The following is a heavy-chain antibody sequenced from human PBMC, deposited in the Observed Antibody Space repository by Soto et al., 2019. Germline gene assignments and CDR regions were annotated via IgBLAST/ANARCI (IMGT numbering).Heavy chain of an antibody. J-gene: IGHJ6*02. CDR1: GGSISSYY. Sequence: SETLSLTCTVSGGSISSYYWSWIRQPPGKGLEWIGYIYYSGSTNYNPSLKSRVTISVDTSKNQFSLKLSSVTAADTAVYYCARAGGYCISTSCYRSYYGMDVWGQGTTVT. V-gene: IGHV4-59*01. CDR2: IYYSGST. CDR3: ARAGGYCISTSCYRSYYGMDV. D-gene: IGHD2-2*01.